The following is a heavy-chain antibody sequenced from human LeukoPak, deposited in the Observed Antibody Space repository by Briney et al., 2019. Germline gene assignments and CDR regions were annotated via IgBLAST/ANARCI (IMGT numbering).Heavy chain of an antibody. CDR2: IIPIFGTA. CDR1: GGTFTSSA. V-gene: IGHV1-69*13. Sequence: VKVSCKASGGTFTSSAISWVRQAPGQGLEWMGGIIPIFGTANYAQKFQGRVTITADESTSTAYMELSSLRSEDTAVYYCARGFGVVTPDRLYYFDYWGQGTLVTVSS. CDR3: ARGFGVVTPDRLYYFDY. J-gene: IGHJ4*02. D-gene: IGHD3-3*01.